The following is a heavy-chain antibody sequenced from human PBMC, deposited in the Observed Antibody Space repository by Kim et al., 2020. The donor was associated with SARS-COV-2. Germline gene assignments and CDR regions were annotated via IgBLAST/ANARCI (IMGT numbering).Heavy chain of an antibody. CDR3: ARSSGYYYDSSGPWV. J-gene: IGHJ4*02. D-gene: IGHD3-22*01. V-gene: IGHV4-59*01. CDR1: GGSISSYY. Sequence: SETLSLTCTVSGGSISSYYWSWIRQPPGKGLEWIGYIYYSVNTNYNPSLKSRVSISVDTSKNQFSLKLSSVTAADTAVYYCARSSGYYYDSSGPWVWGQGTLVTVSS. CDR2: IYYSVNT.